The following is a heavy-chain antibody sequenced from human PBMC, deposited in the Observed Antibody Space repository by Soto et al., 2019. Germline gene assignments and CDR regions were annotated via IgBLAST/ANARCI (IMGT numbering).Heavy chain of an antibody. CDR3: AKARGPSKYYYYVMDV. V-gene: IGHV3-23*01. J-gene: IGHJ6*02. CDR2: ISGSGGST. Sequence: KGLEWVSAISGSGGSTYYADSVKGRFTISRDNSKNTLYLQMNSLRAEDTAVYYCAKARGPSKYYYYVMDVWVQGTTVPGTS. D-gene: IGHD2-2*01.